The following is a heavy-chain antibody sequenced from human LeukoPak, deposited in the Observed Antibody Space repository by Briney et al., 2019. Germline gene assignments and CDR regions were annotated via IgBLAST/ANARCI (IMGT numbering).Heavy chain of an antibody. D-gene: IGHD3-22*01. J-gene: IGHJ4*02. Sequence: PGRSLRLSCAASGFTFSLYWMTWVRQAPGKGLEWVANINQDGIERYYVDSVKGRFTISRDNAKNSLYLQMNSLRAEDTAIYYCATYYYDNSGLIWGQGTLVTVSS. CDR3: ATYYYDNSGLI. CDR2: INQDGIER. V-gene: IGHV3-7*01. CDR1: GFTFSLYW.